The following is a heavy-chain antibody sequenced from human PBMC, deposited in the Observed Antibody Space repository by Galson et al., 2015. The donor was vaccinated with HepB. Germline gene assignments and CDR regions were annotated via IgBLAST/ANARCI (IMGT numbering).Heavy chain of an antibody. D-gene: IGHD3-3*01. Sequence: LRLSCAASGFTFSSYAMHWVRQAPGKGLEWVAVISYDGSNKYYADSVKGRFTISRDNSKNTLYLQMNSLRAEDTAVYYCARVEAVPGITIFGVVSIDYWGQGTLVTVSS. CDR1: GFTFSSYA. CDR2: ISYDGSNK. J-gene: IGHJ4*02. V-gene: IGHV3-30-3*01. CDR3: ARVEAVPGITIFGVVSIDY.